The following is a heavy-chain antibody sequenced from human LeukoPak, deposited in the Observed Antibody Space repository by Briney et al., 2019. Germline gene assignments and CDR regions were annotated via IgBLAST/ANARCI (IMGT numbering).Heavy chain of an antibody. CDR3: ARDRLGTHNWFDP. D-gene: IGHD1-1*01. CDR2: IYYSGST. Sequence: SETLSLTCTVSGGSISSHYWSWIRQPPGKGQGWIGYIYYSGSTNSNPSLKSRVTISVDTSKNQFSLKLSSVTAADTAVYYCARDRLGTHNWFDPWGQGTLVTVSS. V-gene: IGHV4-59*11. J-gene: IGHJ5*02. CDR1: GGSISSHY.